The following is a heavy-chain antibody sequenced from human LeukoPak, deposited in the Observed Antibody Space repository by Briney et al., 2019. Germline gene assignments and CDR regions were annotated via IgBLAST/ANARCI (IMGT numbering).Heavy chain of an antibody. V-gene: IGHV4-39*01. D-gene: IGHD5-24*01. Sequence: SETLSLTCTVSGGSISSSSYYWGWIRQPPGKGLEWIGSIYYSGTTHYNPSLKSRVTISLDTSKNQFSLRLTSVTAADTAVYYCARRSRDCFDYWGQGTLVTVSS. CDR1: GGSISSSSYY. J-gene: IGHJ4*02. CDR3: ARRSRDCFDY. CDR2: IYYSGTT.